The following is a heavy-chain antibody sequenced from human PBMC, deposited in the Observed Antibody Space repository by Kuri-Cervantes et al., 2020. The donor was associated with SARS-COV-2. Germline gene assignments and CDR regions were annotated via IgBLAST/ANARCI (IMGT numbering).Heavy chain of an antibody. V-gene: IGHV3-74*03. D-gene: IGHD6-6*01. Sequence: GESLKISCAASGFTFSDYWMHWVRQGPGKGLQWVALVNSGGSNTMYADSVKGRFTVSRDNSKNTLYLQMNSLRAEDTAVYYCARDGEIEYSSSDYYYYYGMDVWGQGTTVTVSS. CDR2: VNSGGSNT. CDR1: GFTFSDYW. J-gene: IGHJ6*02. CDR3: ARDGEIEYSSSDYYYYYGMDV.